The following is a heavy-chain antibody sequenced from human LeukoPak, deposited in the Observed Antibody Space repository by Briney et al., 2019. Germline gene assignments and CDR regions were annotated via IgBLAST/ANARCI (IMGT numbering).Heavy chain of an antibody. CDR1: GGSISSGNYY. J-gene: IGHJ5*02. V-gene: IGHV4-30-4*01. CDR2: IFYLGST. D-gene: IGHD6-6*01. CDR3: ARKYPDHWFDP. Sequence: SETLSLTCIVSGGSISSGNYYWSWIRQPPGKGLEWIGYIFYLGSTYYNPSLKSRVSISVNTFKNQFSLKLTAVTAADTAVYYCARKYPDHWFDPWGQGTLVTVSS.